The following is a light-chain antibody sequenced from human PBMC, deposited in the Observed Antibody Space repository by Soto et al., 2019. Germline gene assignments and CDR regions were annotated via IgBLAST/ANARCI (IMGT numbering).Light chain of an antibody. J-gene: IGLJ2*01. CDR3: CSYAGSGIVV. V-gene: IGLV2-23*02. Sequence: QSALTQPASVSWSPGQSITISCTGTISDVGNYNLVSWYQHHPVKVPKVMIYEVTKRPSGVSNRFSGSKSGNTASLTISGLQAEDEADYDCCSYAGSGIVVFGGGTQLTV. CDR2: EVT. CDR1: ISDVGNYNL.